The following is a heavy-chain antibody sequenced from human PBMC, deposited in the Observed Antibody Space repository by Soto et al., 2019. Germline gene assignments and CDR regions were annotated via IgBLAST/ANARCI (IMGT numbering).Heavy chain of an antibody. J-gene: IGHJ5*02. CDR2: INPNSGGT. Sequence: ASVKVSCKASGYTFTGYYMHWVRQAPGQGLEWMGWINPNSGGTNYAQKFQGRVTMTRDTSISTACMELSRLRSDDTAVYYCARDIVVVPAAIAVDPWGQGTLVTVSS. CDR1: GYTFTGYY. V-gene: IGHV1-2*02. CDR3: ARDIVVVPAAIAVDP. D-gene: IGHD2-2*02.